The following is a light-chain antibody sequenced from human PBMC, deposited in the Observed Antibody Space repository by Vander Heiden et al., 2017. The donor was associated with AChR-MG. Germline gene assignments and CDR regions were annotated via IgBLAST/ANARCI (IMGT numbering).Light chain of an antibody. V-gene: IGLV1-44*01. J-gene: IGLJ1*01. CDR1: SSNIGSNT. Sequence: QSLLPQPASASGTPGQRLTISFSGSSSNIGSNTVNWYQQLPGTARKLLIYSNNQRPSGVPDRFSGSKSGTSASLAISGLQSEDEADYYCAAWDDSDYVFGTGTKVTVL. CDR2: SNN. CDR3: AAWDDSDYV.